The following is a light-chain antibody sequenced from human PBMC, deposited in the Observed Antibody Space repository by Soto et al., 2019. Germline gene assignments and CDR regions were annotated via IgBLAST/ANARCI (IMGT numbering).Light chain of an antibody. CDR1: QSVSSH. V-gene: IGKV3-11*01. J-gene: IGKJ4*01. Sequence: EIVLTQSPATLSLSPGESATLSCRASQSVSSHLAWYQQKPGQAPRLLIYDASHRATGIPASFSGGGSGTDFTLTISSHEPEYFAVYYCQQRSNWPLTFGGGTKVEIK. CDR3: QQRSNWPLT. CDR2: DAS.